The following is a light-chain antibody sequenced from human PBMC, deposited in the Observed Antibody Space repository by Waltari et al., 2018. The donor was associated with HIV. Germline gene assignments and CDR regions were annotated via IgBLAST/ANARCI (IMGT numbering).Light chain of an antibody. J-gene: IGKJ4*01. Sequence: DIQMTQSPSSLSASVGDRVTITCRASQAISNSLAWYQQKPGKAPKLLLYAASRLESGVPARVSGSRSGTDYALTISSLQPEDFAVYYCQQYCSPPPLTFGGGTKVEIK. CDR3: QQYCSPPPLT. CDR1: QAISNS. V-gene: IGKV1-NL1*01. CDR2: AAS.